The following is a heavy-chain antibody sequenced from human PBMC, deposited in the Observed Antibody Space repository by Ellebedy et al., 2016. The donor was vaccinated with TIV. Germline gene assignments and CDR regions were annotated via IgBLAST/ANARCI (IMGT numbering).Heavy chain of an antibody. CDR2: ISGSGDTT. Sequence: GESLKISCAASGFTFSSYAMNWVRQAPGKGLEWVSAISGSGDTTYYADSVKGRFTISRDNSKDTLSLQMNSLRAEDTAVYYCAKLAGIHPWYFDHWGQGTLVPVSS. V-gene: IGHV3-23*01. CDR1: GFTFSSYA. CDR3: AKLAGIHPWYFDH. D-gene: IGHD2-15*01. J-gene: IGHJ4*02.